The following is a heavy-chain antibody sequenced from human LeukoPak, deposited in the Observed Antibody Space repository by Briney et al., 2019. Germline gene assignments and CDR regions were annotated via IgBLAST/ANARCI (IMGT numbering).Heavy chain of an antibody. CDR3: AKGERYYYDSSGYYYVPYFDY. CDR1: GGSISSGGYY. CDR2: IYYSGST. J-gene: IGHJ4*02. Sequence: SETLSLTCTVSGGSISSGGYYWSWIRQHPGKGLEWIGYIYYSGSTYYNPSLKSRVTISVDTSKNQFSLKLSSVTAADTAVYYCAKGERYYYDSSGYYYVPYFDYWGQGTLVTVSS. V-gene: IGHV4-31*03. D-gene: IGHD3-22*01.